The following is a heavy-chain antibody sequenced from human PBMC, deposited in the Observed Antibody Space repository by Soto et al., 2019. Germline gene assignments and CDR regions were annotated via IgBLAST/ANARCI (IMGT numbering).Heavy chain of an antibody. Sequence: ASLKVSCKASGYTFTSYAMHWVRQAPGQRLEWMGWINAGNGNTKYSQKFQGRVTITRDTSASTAYMELSSLRSEDTAVYYCARDHYDFWSGYYDYWGQGTLVTVSS. D-gene: IGHD3-3*01. CDR2: INAGNGNT. CDR3: ARDHYDFWSGYYDY. J-gene: IGHJ4*02. CDR1: GYTFTSYA. V-gene: IGHV1-3*01.